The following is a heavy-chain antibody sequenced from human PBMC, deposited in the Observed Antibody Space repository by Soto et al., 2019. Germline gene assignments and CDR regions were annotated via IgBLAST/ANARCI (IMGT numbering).Heavy chain of an antibody. D-gene: IGHD3-9*01. J-gene: IGHJ4*02. CDR1: GGTFSSYA. CDR2: IIPIFGTA. Sequence: QVQLVQSGAEVKKPGSSVKVSCKASGGTFSSYAISWVRQAPGQGLEWMGGIIPIFGTANYAQKFQGRVTITADESTSNAERELSGLSSEDTAVYYCARKQESDFLTVFYPYYLAHGGQGPLVTVSS. CDR3: ARKQESDFLTVFYPYYLAH. V-gene: IGHV1-69*01.